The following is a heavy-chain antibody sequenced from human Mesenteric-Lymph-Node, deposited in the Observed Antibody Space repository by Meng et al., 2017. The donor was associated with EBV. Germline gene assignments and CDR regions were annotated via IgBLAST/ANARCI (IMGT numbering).Heavy chain of an antibody. Sequence: EVQLLESGGGWVQPGGSLRVPCAASGFSFSSYATTWVRQAAGKGLEWVSAISGSAGSTYYADSVKGRFTISRDNSKNTLYLQMNSLRADDTAVYYCAKGSSRKWFDPWGQGTLVTVAS. CDR3: AKGSSRKWFDP. J-gene: IGHJ5*02. CDR2: ISGSAGST. V-gene: IGHV3-23*01. D-gene: IGHD6-13*01. CDR1: GFSFSSYA.